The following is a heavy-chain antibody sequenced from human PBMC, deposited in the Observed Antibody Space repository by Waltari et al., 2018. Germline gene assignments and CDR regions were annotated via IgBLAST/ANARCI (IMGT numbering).Heavy chain of an antibody. CDR2: IKSKTDGGTT. CDR3: VAGVGVTDFDY. J-gene: IGHJ4*02. D-gene: IGHD2-21*02. V-gene: IGHV3-15*01. CDR1: GFTFSRAW. Sequence: EVQLVESGGDLVKPGGSLRLSCAASGFTFSRAWMTWVRQAPGKGLVWVGRIKSKTDGGTTDYAAPVNVRFTISRDDSRNTLYLQMNSLETEDTALYYCVAGVGVTDFDYWGQGTLVTVSS.